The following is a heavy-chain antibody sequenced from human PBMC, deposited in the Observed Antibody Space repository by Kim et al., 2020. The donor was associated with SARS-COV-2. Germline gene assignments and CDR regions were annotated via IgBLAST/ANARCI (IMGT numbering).Heavy chain of an antibody. V-gene: IGHV3-23*01. D-gene: IGHD1-26*01. J-gene: IGHJ4*02. Sequence: ADSVKGRFTIARDKSKNTLYLQMNSLRGEDTAVYYCAKDRYWELLPDFDYWGQGTLVTVSS. CDR3: AKDRYWELLPDFDY.